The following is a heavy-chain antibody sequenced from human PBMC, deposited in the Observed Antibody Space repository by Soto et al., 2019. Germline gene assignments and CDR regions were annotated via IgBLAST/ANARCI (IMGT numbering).Heavy chain of an antibody. CDR3: GRVVEGATRHTDPDS. V-gene: IGHV4-39*01. Sequence: QVHLQESGPGLVKPSETLSLTCTVSGVSIHNSHSFWAWIRQPPGKGLQFIASVYHNGGAHYNSSLKSRVTISVDTANNQVSRRRRSLTSADTAFYYCGRVVEGATRHTDPDSWGQGILVTVSS. CDR2: VYHNGGA. CDR1: GVSIHNSHSF. J-gene: IGHJ5*01. D-gene: IGHD2-21*01.